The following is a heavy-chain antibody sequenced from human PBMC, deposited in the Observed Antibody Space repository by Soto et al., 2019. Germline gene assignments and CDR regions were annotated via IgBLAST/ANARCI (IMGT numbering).Heavy chain of an antibody. D-gene: IGHD3-10*01. Sequence: PSETLSLTCTVSGGSISSGGYYWSWIRQHPGKGLEWIGYIYYSGSTYYNPSLKSRVTISVDTSKNQFSLKLSSVTAADTAVYYCAREHYYGSGSYYKPGFYFDYWGQGTLVTVSS. CDR3: AREHYYGSGSYYKPGFYFDY. J-gene: IGHJ4*02. V-gene: IGHV4-31*03. CDR2: IYYSGST. CDR1: GGSISSGGYY.